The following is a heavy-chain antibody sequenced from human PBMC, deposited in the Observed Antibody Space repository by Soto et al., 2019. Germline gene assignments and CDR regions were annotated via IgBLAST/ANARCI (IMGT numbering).Heavy chain of an antibody. V-gene: IGHV4-4*02. D-gene: IGHD6-19*01. Sequence: PSETLSLTCTVSSGSIKTDGWWSWLRRPPGKGLEWIGEIYQNGHTNYNPSLKSRVTMSVDKSKNQFSLMLTSVTAADTAMYYCARDAAVAGETDRFDYWGQGILVTVSS. CDR2: IYQNGHT. CDR1: SGSIKTDGW. J-gene: IGHJ4*02. CDR3: ARDAAVAGETDRFDY.